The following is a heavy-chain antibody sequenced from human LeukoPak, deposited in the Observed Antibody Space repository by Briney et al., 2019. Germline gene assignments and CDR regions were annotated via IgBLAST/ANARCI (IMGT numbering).Heavy chain of an antibody. CDR2: VYYSGNT. CDR1: GGSISSNYCF. Sequence: PSETLSLTCAVSGGSISSNYCFWDWIRQPPGKGLEWIGSVYYSGNTYYSPSLKSRVTISVDTSKNQFSLKLTSLTAADTAVYYCARRRKAGWYFDLWGRGTLVTVSS. V-gene: IGHV4-39*01. CDR3: ARRRKAGWYFDL. J-gene: IGHJ2*01.